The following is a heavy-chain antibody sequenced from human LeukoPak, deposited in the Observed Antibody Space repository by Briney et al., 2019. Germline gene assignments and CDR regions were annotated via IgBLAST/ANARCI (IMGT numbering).Heavy chain of an antibody. J-gene: IGHJ6*03. D-gene: IGHD1-26*01. CDR1: GFTFSSYE. Sequence: GGSLRLSCAASGFTFSSYEMNWVRQAPGKGLEWVSYISSSGSTIYYADSVKGRFTISRDNAKNSLYLQMNSLRAEDTALYYCARRGSEGATSYYYYYYMDVWGKGTTVTVSS. V-gene: IGHV3-48*03. CDR2: ISSSGSTI. CDR3: ARRGSEGATSYYYYYYMDV.